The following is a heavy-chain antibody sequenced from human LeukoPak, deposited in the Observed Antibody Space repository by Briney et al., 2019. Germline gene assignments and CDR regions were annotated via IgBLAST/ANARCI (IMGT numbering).Heavy chain of an antibody. J-gene: IGHJ4*02. Sequence: SETLSLTCAVYGGSFSGYYWSWIRQPPGKGLEWIGYIYYSGSTNYNPSLKSRVTISVDTSKNQFSLKLSSVTAADTAVYYCARVYTYYDSSEGYFDYWGQGTLVTVSS. CDR3: ARVYTYYDSSEGYFDY. V-gene: IGHV4-59*01. CDR1: GGSFSGYY. D-gene: IGHD3-22*01. CDR2: IYYSGST.